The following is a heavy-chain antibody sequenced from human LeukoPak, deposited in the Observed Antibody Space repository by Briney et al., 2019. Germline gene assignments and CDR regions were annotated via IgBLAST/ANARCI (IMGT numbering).Heavy chain of an antibody. Sequence: GGSLRLSCAASGFTFRTYGMHWVRQAPGKGLEGVAVIWYDGSDKYYADSVKGRFTISRDNSKNTLYLQMNSLRAEDTAVYYCARPFGGSGWYYDYWGQGTLVTVSS. D-gene: IGHD6-19*01. CDR1: GFTFRTYG. CDR2: IWYDGSDK. J-gene: IGHJ4*02. V-gene: IGHV3-33*01. CDR3: ARPFGGSGWYYDY.